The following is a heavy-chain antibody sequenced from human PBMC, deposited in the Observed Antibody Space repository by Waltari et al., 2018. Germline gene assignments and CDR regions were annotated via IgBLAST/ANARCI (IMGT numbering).Heavy chain of an antibody. D-gene: IGHD6-19*01. V-gene: IGHV4-34*01. CDR3: ARGPIAVAGHGDY. CDR1: GGSFSGYY. J-gene: IGHJ4*02. Sequence: QVQLQQWGAGLLKPSETLSLTCAVYGGSFSGYYWSWIRQPPGKGLEWIGEINHSGTTNYNPSLKSRVTISVDTSKNQFSRKLSSVTAADTAVYYCARGPIAVAGHGDYWGQGTLVTVSS. CDR2: INHSGTT.